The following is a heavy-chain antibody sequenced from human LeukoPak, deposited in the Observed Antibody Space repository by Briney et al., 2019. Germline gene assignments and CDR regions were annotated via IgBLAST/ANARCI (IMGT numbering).Heavy chain of an antibody. V-gene: IGHV5-51*01. J-gene: IGHJ4*02. CDR3: VRALGYCSSGSCYYYDY. D-gene: IGHD2-15*01. CDR1: GYRFSSYW. Sequence: KPGESLKISCKGFGYRFSSYWIGWVRQMPGKGLEWMGIIYPGDSETRYSPSFQGQVTISADKSISTAYLQWSSLKASDTAMYYCVRALGYCSSGSCYYYDYWGQGTLVTVSS. CDR2: IYPGDSET.